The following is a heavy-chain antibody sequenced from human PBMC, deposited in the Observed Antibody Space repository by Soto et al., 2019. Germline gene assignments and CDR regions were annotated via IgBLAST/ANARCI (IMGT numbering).Heavy chain of an antibody. CDR2: ISAHNGNT. D-gene: IGHD3-22*01. J-gene: IGHJ4*02. Sequence: ASVKVSCKASGYTFSSYGITWVRRAPGQGLEWMGWISAHNGNTNYAQKFQDRVTMTTDTSTSTAYMELRSLRSDDTAMYYCARDRAHSKGYYGFYFDYWGQRSLVTFSS. V-gene: IGHV1-18*01. CDR1: GYTFSSYG. CDR3: ARDRAHSKGYYGFYFDY.